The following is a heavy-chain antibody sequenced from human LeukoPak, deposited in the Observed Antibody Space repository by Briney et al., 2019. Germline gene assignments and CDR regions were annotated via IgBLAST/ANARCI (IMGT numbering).Heavy chain of an antibody. V-gene: IGHV1-69*13. J-gene: IGHJ4*02. Sequence: SVKVSCKASGGTFSSYAISWVRQAPGQGLEWMGGIIPIFGTANYAQKFQGRVTITADESTSTAYMELSSLRSEDTAVYFCARGTNWSPLDFDFWGQGTQVTVSS. CDR1: GGTFSSYA. D-gene: IGHD1-20*01. CDR2: IIPIFGTA. CDR3: ARGTNWSPLDFDF.